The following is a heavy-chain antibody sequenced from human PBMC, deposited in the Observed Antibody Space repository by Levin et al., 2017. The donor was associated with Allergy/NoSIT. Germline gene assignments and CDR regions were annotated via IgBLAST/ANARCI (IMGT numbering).Heavy chain of an antibody. CDR3: ARVGNRYCSSTSCFFDY. V-gene: IGHV3-30-3*01. Sequence: GESLKISCAASGFTFSSYAMHWVRQAPGKGLEWVAVISYDGSNKYYADSVKGRFTISRDNSKNTLYLQMNSLRAEDTAVYYCARVGNRYCSSTSCFFDYWGQGTLVTVSS. J-gene: IGHJ4*02. CDR2: ISYDGSNK. D-gene: IGHD2-2*01. CDR1: GFTFSSYA.